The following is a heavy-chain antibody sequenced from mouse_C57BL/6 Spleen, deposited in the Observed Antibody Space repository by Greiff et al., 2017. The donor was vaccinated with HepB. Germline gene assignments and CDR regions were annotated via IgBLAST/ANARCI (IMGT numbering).Heavy chain of an antibody. J-gene: IGHJ2*01. CDR1: GYTFTSYG. CDR2: IYPRSGNT. D-gene: IGHD2-5*01. V-gene: IGHV1-81*01. CDR3: AEGDSNYSFDY. Sequence: QVQLKQSGAELARPGASVKLSCKASGYTFTSYGISWVKQRTGQGLEWIGEIYPRSGNTYYNEKFKGKATLTADKSSSTAYMELRSLTSEDSAVYFCAEGDSNYSFDYWGQGTTLTVSS.